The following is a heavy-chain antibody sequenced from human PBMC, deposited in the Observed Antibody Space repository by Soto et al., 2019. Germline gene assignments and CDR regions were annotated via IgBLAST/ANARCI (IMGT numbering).Heavy chain of an antibody. J-gene: IGHJ4*02. CDR2: IWYDGSNK. CDR3: ARDPPRYSGYDWGRPDY. D-gene: IGHD5-12*01. V-gene: IGHV3-33*01. CDR1: GFTFSSYG. Sequence: GGSLRLSCAASGFTFSSYGMHWVRKAPGKGLEWVAVIWYDGSNKYYADSVKGRFTISRDNSKNTLYLQMNSLRAEDTAVYYCARDPPRYSGYDWGRPDYWGQGTLVTVSS.